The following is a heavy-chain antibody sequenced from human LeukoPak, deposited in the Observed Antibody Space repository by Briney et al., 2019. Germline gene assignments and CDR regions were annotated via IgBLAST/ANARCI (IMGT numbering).Heavy chain of an antibody. J-gene: IGHJ5*02. CDR3: ARDREAGSTGFDP. D-gene: IGHD1-1*01. CDR1: GLTFSSYS. V-gene: IGHV3-21*01. Sequence: GGSLRLSCAASGLTFSSYSMNWVRQAPGKGLEWVSSISSSSSYIYYADSVKGRFTISRDNAKNSLYLQMNSLRAEDTAVYYCARDREAGSTGFDPWGQGTLVTVSS. CDR2: ISSSSSYI.